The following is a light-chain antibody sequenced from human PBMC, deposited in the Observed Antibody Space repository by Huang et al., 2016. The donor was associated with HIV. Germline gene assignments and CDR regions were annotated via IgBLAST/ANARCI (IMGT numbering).Light chain of an antibody. J-gene: IGKJ4*01. CDR3: QQYDKWPPGLT. CDR1: QNVRTN. Sequence: EIKMTQSPATLSVSPGGRVTLPCRASQNVRTNLAWYQQKTGQAPRLLIYDTSTRASGIPARVSGSGSGTEFTLTISGLQSEDFAIYYCQQYDKWPPGLTFGGGTKVEI. V-gene: IGKV3D-15*01. CDR2: DTS.